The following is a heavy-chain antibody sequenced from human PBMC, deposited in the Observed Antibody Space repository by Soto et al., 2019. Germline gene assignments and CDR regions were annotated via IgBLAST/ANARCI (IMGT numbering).Heavy chain of an antibody. Sequence: QVQLVQSGAEVKKPGSSVKVSCKGSGGTFSSDAISWVRQAPGQGLEWMGGIIPIFGTANYVQKFQGRVTITADESTSTAYMELSSLRSEDTAVYYCASGMGGGYQDGMDVWGQGTTVTVSS. CDR2: IIPIFGTA. CDR1: GGTFSSDA. D-gene: IGHD3-22*01. V-gene: IGHV1-69*01. CDR3: ASGMGGGYQDGMDV. J-gene: IGHJ6*02.